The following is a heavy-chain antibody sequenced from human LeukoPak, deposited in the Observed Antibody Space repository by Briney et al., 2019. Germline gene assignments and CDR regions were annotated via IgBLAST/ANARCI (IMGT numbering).Heavy chain of an antibody. CDR1: GFTFSNFN. Sequence: GGSLRLSCASSGFTFSNFNVNWVRQAPGKGLEWVSSITTTSTYIYYADSVKGRFTISRDNAKNSLYLQMNSLRAEDTAVYYCARDGTGWSRDYWGQGTLVTVCS. J-gene: IGHJ4*02. CDR3: ARDGTGWSRDY. CDR2: ITTTSTYI. V-gene: IGHV3-21*01. D-gene: IGHD1/OR15-1a*01.